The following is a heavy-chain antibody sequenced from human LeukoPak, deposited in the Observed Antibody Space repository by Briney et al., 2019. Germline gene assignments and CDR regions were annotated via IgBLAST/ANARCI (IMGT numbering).Heavy chain of an antibody. Sequence: GGSLRLSCAASGFTVSSNYMSWVREAPGKGLEGVSVIYSGGSTYYADSVKGRFTISRDNSKNTLYLQMSSLRAEDTAVYYCARGAYSRKTFDYWGQGTLVTVSS. J-gene: IGHJ4*02. V-gene: IGHV3-66*01. D-gene: IGHD6-13*01. CDR2: IYSGGST. CDR1: GFTVSSNY. CDR3: ARGAYSRKTFDY.